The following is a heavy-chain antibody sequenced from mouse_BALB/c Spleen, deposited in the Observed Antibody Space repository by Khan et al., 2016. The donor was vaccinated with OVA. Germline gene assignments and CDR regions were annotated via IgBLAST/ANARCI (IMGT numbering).Heavy chain of an antibody. J-gene: IGHJ3*01. D-gene: IGHD2-14*01. CDR2: INPSNDYT. Sequence: QVHVKQSRAELARPGASVKMSCKASGYTFTSYTIHWVRQRPGQAPEWIGHINPSNDYTNYNQNFKDKATLIVDKSSTTAYMQLSSLTSEDSAVYYGVREGAYHRSDGWFAYWGQGTLVTVSA. V-gene: IGHV1-4*01. CDR1: GYTFTSYT. CDR3: VREGAYHRSDGWFAY.